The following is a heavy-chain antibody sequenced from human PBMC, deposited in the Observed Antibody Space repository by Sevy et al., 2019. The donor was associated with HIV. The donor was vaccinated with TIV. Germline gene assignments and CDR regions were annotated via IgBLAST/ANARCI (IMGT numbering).Heavy chain of an antibody. V-gene: IGHV5-51*01. CDR2: IYPGDSNT. Sequence: GESLKISCKGSGYSFTSYWIGWVRQMPGKGLEWMGMIYPGDSNTRYSPSFQGQVTISADKSISTAYLQWSSLKASDTDMYYCARTGLELRPDSFDNWGQGTMVTVSS. D-gene: IGHD1-7*01. CDR3: ARTGLELRPDSFDN. CDR1: GYSFTSYW. J-gene: IGHJ3*02.